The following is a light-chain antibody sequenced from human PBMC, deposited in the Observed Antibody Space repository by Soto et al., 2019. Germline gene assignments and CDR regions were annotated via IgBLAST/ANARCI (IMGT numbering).Light chain of an antibody. J-gene: IGKJ1*01. Sequence: DILMTQSPSTLSVSPGERVTISCRASQSISSKLDWYQQKPGQAPRLLFYGASTVASGVPSRFSGSGSETEFTLTISSLQSEDFAIYYCQQYNRRPRTFGQGTKVEIK. CDR2: GAS. CDR1: QSISSK. CDR3: QQYNRRPRT. V-gene: IGKV3-15*01.